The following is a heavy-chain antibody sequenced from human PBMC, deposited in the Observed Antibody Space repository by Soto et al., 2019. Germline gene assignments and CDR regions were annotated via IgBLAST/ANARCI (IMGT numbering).Heavy chain of an antibody. CDR2: ISYDGSNK. Sequence: GGSLRLSCAASGFTFSSYGMHWVRQAPGKGLEWVAVISYDGSNKYYADSVKGRFTISRDNSKNTLYLQMNSLRAEDTAVYYCAKVEAYYYYGMDVWGQGTTVTISS. CDR1: GFTFSSYG. J-gene: IGHJ6*02. CDR3: AKVEAYYYYGMDV. V-gene: IGHV3-30*18.